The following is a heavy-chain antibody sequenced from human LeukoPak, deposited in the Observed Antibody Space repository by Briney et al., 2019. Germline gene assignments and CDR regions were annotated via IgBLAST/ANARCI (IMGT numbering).Heavy chain of an antibody. CDR3: ARDDIDSSGYYYDY. J-gene: IGHJ4*02. CDR2: IYYSGST. D-gene: IGHD3-22*01. Sequence: SETLSLTCTVSGGSISSGDYYWSWIRQPPEKGLEWIGYIYYSGSTYYNPSLKSRVTISVDTSKNQFSLKLSSVTAADTAVYYCARDDIDSSGYYYDYWGQGTLVTVSS. CDR1: GGSISSGDYY. V-gene: IGHV4-30-4*01.